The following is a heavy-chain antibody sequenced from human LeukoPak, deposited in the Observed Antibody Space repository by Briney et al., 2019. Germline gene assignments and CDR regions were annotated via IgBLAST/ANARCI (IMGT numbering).Heavy chain of an antibody. CDR2: IYPGDCDA. D-gene: IGHD2-2*01. Sequence: GAALQISCKGSGYSFTSYWIGWVRQMPGTGGEWMGIIYPGDCDARYSPSFQGQVTISADKSISTAYLQWNSLKASDTAMYYCARRKYCSSTSCPFDYWGQGTLVTVSS. V-gene: IGHV5-51*01. J-gene: IGHJ4*02. CDR1: GYSFTSYW. CDR3: ARRKYCSSTSCPFDY.